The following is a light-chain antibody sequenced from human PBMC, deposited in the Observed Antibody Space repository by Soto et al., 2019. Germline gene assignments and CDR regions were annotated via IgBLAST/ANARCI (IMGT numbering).Light chain of an antibody. J-gene: IGLJ1*01. CDR2: EGS. Sequence: QSVLTQPASVSGSAGQSITISCTGTSSDVGSYNLVSWYQQHPGKAPKLMIYEGSKRPSGVSNRFSGSKSGNTASLTISGLQAEDAADYYCCSYAGSPYVFGTGTKVTVL. CDR1: SSDVGSYNL. V-gene: IGLV2-23*01. CDR3: CSYAGSPYV.